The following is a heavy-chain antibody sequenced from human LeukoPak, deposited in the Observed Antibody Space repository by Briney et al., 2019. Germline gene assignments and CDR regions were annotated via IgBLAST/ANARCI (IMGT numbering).Heavy chain of an antibody. V-gene: IGHV1-18*01. CDR2: ISAYTGNT. J-gene: IGHJ4*02. CDR1: GYNFNTFG. Sequence: ASVKVSCKASGYNFNTFGISWVRQAPGQGLEWMGWISAYTGNTNYAPKFQGRVTITTDRSTSTPYMDLRSLRSDDTAVYYCTRVASTTCDCPDYFDYWGQGTLVTVSS. CDR3: TRVASTTCDCPDYFDY. D-gene: IGHD2-2*01.